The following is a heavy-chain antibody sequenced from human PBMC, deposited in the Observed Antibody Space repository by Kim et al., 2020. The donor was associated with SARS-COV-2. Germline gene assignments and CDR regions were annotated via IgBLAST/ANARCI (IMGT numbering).Heavy chain of an antibody. CDR2: ISSSGSTI. V-gene: IGHV3-48*03. CDR1: GFTFSSYE. D-gene: IGHD2-21*01. Sequence: GGSLRLSCAASGFTFSSYEMNWVRQAPGKGLEWVSYISSSGSTIYYADSVKGRFTISRDNAKNSLYLQMNSLRAEDTAVYYCAGDSIPGHYYYYYGMDVWGQGTTVTVSS. CDR3: AGDSIPGHYYYYYGMDV. J-gene: IGHJ6*02.